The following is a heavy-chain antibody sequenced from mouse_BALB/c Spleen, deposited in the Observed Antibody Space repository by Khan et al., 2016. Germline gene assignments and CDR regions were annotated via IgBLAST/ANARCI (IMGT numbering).Heavy chain of an antibody. V-gene: IGHV14-3*02. Sequence: VQLQQSGAELVKPGASVKLSCRASGFKIKDTYIHWVRQRPAQGLEWIGRIDPANGITDYDPKFQAKATITADTSSNTAYLQVSSLTSEDTAVYYCARFGIMTVSSMDYWGQGTSVTVSS. CDR2: IDPANGIT. CDR1: GFKIKDTY. CDR3: ARFGIMTVSSMDY. J-gene: IGHJ4*01. D-gene: IGHD1-1*01.